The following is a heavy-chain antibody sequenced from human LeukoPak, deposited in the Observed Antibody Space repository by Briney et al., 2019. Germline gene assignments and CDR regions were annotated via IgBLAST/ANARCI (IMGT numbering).Heavy chain of an antibody. CDR2: IIPIFGKA. CDR1: GGTFSSYA. V-gene: IGHV1-69*13. CDR3: PRDLYGSGSYRYYYYGMDV. Sequence: ASVKVSCKASGGTFSSYAISWVRQAPGQGLEWMGGIIPIFGKANYAQKFQGRVTITADESTSTAYMELSSLRAEDTAVYYCPRDLYGSGSYRYYYYGMDVWGQGTTVTVSS. J-gene: IGHJ6*02. D-gene: IGHD3-10*01.